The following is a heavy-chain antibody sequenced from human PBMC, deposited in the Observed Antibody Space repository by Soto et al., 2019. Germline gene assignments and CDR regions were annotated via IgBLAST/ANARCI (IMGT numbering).Heavy chain of an antibody. V-gene: IGHV4-39*01. CDR1: GGSISSSSYY. CDR2: IYYSGST. J-gene: IGHJ5*02. CDR3: ATHMPDGDYVIASWYDP. Sequence: SETLSLTCTVSGGSISSSSYYWGWIRQPPGKGLEWIGSIYYSGSTYYNPSLKSRVTISVDTSKNQFSLKLSSVTAADTAVYYCATHMPDGDYVIASWYDPWGQGTLVTVSS. D-gene: IGHD4-17*01.